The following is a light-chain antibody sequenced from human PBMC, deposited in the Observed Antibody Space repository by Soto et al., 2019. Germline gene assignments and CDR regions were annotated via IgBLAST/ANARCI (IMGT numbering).Light chain of an antibody. J-gene: IGLJ3*02. CDR3: SSYTSSSAVV. CDR1: SSDVGGYNY. Sequence: QSVLTQPASVSGSPGQSITISCTGTSSDVGGYNYVSWYQQYPGKAPKLMIYDVSNRPSGVSNRFSGSKSGNTASLTISRLQAEDEADYYCSSYTSSSAVVFGGGTKLTVL. V-gene: IGLV2-14*01. CDR2: DVS.